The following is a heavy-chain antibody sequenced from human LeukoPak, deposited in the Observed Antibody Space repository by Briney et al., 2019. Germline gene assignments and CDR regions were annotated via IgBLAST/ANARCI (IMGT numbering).Heavy chain of an antibody. CDR1: GGSLSSGSYY. CDR2: IYNSGST. V-gene: IGHV4-61*02. J-gene: IGHJ4*02. D-gene: IGHD5-12*01. Sequence: SETLSLTCTVSGGSLSSGSYYWSWIRQPAGKGLEWIGRIYNSGSTNYNPSLKSRVTISVDTSKNQFSLKMSSVNAADTALYYCARPWWLRLKNYFDYWRQATLVTVSS. CDR3: ARPWWLRLKNYFDY.